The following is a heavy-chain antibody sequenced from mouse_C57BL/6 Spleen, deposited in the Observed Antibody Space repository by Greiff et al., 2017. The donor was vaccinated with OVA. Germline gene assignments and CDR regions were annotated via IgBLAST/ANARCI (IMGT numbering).Heavy chain of an antibody. CDR1: GYTFTDYY. D-gene: IGHD2-1*01. V-gene: IGHV1-26*01. J-gene: IGHJ2*01. Sequence: EVKLQQSGPELVKPGASVKISCKASGYTFTDYYMNWVKQSHGKSLEWIGDINPNNGGTSYNQKFKGKATLTVDKSSSTAYMELRSLTSEDSAVYYCARCGNYGETFDYWGQGTTLTVSS. CDR2: INPNNGGT. CDR3: ARCGNYGETFDY.